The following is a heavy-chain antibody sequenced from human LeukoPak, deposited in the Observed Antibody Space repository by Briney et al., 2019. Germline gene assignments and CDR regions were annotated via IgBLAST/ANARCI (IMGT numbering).Heavy chain of an antibody. CDR2: ISSTSSTI. CDR3: AREGESGIVVVPAASSLGY. V-gene: IGHV3-48*04. Sequence: PGGSLRLSCAASGFTFSTYSLNWVRQAPGKGLEWVSYISSTSSTIYYADSVKGRFTISRDNAENSLYLQMNSLRAEDTAVYYCAREGESGIVVVPAASSLGYWGQGTLVTVSS. D-gene: IGHD2-2*01. CDR1: GFTFSTYS. J-gene: IGHJ4*02.